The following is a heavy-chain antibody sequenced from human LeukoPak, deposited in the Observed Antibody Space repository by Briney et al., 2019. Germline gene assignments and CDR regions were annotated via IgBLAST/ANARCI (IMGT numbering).Heavy chain of an antibody. D-gene: IGHD2/OR15-2a*01. CDR2: ISGSGGST. CDR3: AKVVGLSAEYFHH. J-gene: IGHJ1*01. CDR1: GFTFSTYA. V-gene: IGHV3-23*01. Sequence: PGGSLRLSCAASGFTFSTYAMSWVRQAPGKGLEWVSTISGSGGSTYHADSVKGRFTISRDSSKGAVYLQMNSLRAEDTAVYYCAKVVGLSAEYFHHWGQGTLVTVSS.